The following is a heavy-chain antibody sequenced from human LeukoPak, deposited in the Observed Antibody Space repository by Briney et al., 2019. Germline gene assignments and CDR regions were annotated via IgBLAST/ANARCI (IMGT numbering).Heavy chain of an antibody. D-gene: IGHD3-22*01. J-gene: IGHJ3*02. V-gene: IGHV3-30*18. Sequence: GRSLRLSCAASGFTFSSYGMHWVRQAPGKGLEWVAVISYDGSNKYYGDSVKGRFTISRDNSKNTLYLQMNSLRAEDTAVYYCAKDYYYYDSSGYAPYAFDIWGQGTMVTVSS. CDR2: ISYDGSNK. CDR1: GFTFSSYG. CDR3: AKDYYYYDSSGYAPYAFDI.